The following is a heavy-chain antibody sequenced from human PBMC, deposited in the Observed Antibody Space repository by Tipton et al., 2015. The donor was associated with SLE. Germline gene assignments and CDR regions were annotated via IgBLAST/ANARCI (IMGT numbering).Heavy chain of an antibody. CDR2: IYYSSYT. CDR1: GVSITNSY. Sequence: TLSLTCSVSGVSITNSYWSWIRQPPGKGLEGIGYIYYSSYTNYNPSLKSRVTTSFDRSKNQFSLNLNSVTAADTATYYCAREPDYWGQGILVAVSS. CDR3: AREPDY. J-gene: IGHJ4*02. V-gene: IGHV4-59*01.